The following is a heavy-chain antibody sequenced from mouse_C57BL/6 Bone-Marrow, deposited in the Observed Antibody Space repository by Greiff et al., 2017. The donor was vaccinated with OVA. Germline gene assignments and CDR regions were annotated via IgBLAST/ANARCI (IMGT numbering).Heavy chain of an antibody. D-gene: IGHD2-4*01. CDR2: ISNGGGST. CDR3: ARAMITRYFDV. V-gene: IGHV5-12*01. Sequence: DVKLVESGGGLVQPGGSLKLSCAASGFTFSDYYMYWVRQTPEKRLEWVAYISNGGGSTYYPDTVKGRFTISRDNAKNTLYLQMSRLKSEDTAMYYYARAMITRYFDVWGTGTTVTVSS. CDR1: GFTFSDYY. J-gene: IGHJ1*03.